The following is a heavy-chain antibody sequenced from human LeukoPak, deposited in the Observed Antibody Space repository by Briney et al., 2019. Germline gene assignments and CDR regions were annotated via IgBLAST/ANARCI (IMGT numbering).Heavy chain of an antibody. CDR1: GFTVSSNY. J-gene: IGHJ5*02. D-gene: IGHD1-26*01. Sequence: GGSLRLSCAASGFTVSSNYMSWVRQAPGKGLEWVSVIYSGGSTYYADSVKGRFTISRDNSKNTLYLQMNSLRAEDTAVYYCARVPSISGSPGDWFDPWGQGTLVTVSS. V-gene: IGHV3-53*01. CDR3: ARVPSISGSPGDWFDP. CDR2: IYSGGST.